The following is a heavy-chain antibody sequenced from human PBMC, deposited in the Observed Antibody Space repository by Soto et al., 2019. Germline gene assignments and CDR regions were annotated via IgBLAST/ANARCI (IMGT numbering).Heavy chain of an antibody. Sequence: PXESLRISCQGSGYTFTNHWITLVRQMPGKGLEWMGRINPSDSHTNYSPSFQGHVTMSVDKSISTAYLQWRSLKASDTAMYYCARHASYYVSSGYFGTYWGQGTLVTVSS. J-gene: IGHJ4*02. CDR2: INPSDSHT. V-gene: IGHV5-10-1*01. CDR1: GYTFTNHW. CDR3: ARHASYYVSSGYFGTY. D-gene: IGHD3-22*01.